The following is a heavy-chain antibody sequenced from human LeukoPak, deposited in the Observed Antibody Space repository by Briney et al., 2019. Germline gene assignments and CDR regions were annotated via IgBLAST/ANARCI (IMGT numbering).Heavy chain of an antibody. CDR1: GFTFSSYW. CDR3: ARGSEIWGYDFWSGYYTAPDV. V-gene: IGHV3-7*03. J-gene: IGHJ6*04. Sequence: GGSLRLSCAASGFTFSSYWMSWVRQAPGKGLEWVANIKQDGSEKYYVDSVKGRFTISRDNAKNSLYLQMNSLRAEDTAVYYCARGSEIWGYDFWSGYYTAPDVWGKGTTVTVSS. CDR2: IKQDGSEK. D-gene: IGHD3-3*01.